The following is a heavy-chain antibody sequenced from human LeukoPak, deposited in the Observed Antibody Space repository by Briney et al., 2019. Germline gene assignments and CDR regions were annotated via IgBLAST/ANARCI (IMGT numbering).Heavy chain of an antibody. V-gene: IGHV4-4*07. J-gene: IGHJ4*02. D-gene: IGHD1-26*01. Sequence: PSETLSLTCTVSGGSISNYYWSWIRQPAGKGLEWIGRISASGNTNYNPSLKSRVTMSIDTSKNQFSLKLTSVTAADTAIYYCTRNAAYCLDYWGQGTLVTVSS. CDR1: GGSISNYY. CDR2: ISASGNT. CDR3: TRNAAYCLDY.